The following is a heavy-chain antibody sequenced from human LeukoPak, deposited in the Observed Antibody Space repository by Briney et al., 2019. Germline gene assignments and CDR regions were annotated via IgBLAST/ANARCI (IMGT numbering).Heavy chain of an antibody. Sequence: ASVKVSCKASGYTFTGYYMHWVRQAPGQGIEWMGWINPNSGGTNYAQKFQGRVTMTRYTSISTAYMELSRLRSDDTAVYYCARDPYDFWSGYRNYWGQGTLVTVSS. J-gene: IGHJ4*02. D-gene: IGHD3-3*01. V-gene: IGHV1-2*02. CDR2: INPNSGGT. CDR3: ARDPYDFWSGYRNY. CDR1: GYTFTGYY.